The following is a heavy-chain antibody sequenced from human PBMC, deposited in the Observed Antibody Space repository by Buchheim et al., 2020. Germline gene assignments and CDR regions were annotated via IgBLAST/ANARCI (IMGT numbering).Heavy chain of an antibody. CDR3: ARDSRDGTPNFDY. Sequence: DVQLVESGGGLVQPGGSLRLSCAASGFIFNTYSMNWVRQAPGKGLEWISFISSPSSTINYADSVKGRFTISRDNAKNSLYLQMNSLRAEDTAVYYCARDSRDGTPNFDYWGQGTL. V-gene: IGHV3-48*01. CDR1: GFIFNTYS. CDR2: ISSPSSTI. D-gene: IGHD5-24*01. J-gene: IGHJ4*02.